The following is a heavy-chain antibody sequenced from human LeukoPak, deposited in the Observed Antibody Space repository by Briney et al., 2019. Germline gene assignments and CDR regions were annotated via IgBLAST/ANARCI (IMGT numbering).Heavy chain of an antibody. V-gene: IGHV4-59*12. D-gene: IGHD6-6*01. CDR2: IYYSGST. J-gene: IGHJ3*02. Sequence: SETLSLTCTVSGGSISSYYWSWIRQPPGKGLEWIGYIYYSGSTNYNPSPKSRVTISVDTSKNQFSLKLSSVTAADTAVYYCARVAPPEYSSSSDAFDIWGQGTMVTVSS. CDR3: ARVAPPEYSSSSDAFDI. CDR1: GGSISSYY.